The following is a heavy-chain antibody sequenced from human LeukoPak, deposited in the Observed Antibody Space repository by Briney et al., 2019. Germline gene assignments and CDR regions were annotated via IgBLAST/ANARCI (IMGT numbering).Heavy chain of an antibody. J-gene: IGHJ4*02. V-gene: IGHV1-46*01. D-gene: IGHD4-23*01. Sequence: EASVKVSCQASGYTFTSYYMHWVRQAPGQGLEWMGIINPSGGSTSYAQKFQGRVTMTRDMSTSTVYMELSSLRSEDTAVYFCARTLTTVVTQDYFDYWGQGTLVTVSS. CDR1: GYTFTSYY. CDR2: INPSGGST. CDR3: ARTLTTVVTQDYFDY.